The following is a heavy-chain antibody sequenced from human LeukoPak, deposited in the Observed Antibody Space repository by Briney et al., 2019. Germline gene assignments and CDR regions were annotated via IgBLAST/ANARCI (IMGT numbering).Heavy chain of an antibody. CDR1: GGSISSYY. CDR2: IYYSGST. D-gene: IGHD3-3*01. CDR3: AARNYDFWSGRGWFDP. Sequence: PSETLSLTCTVSGGSISSYYWSWIRQPPGKGLEWIGYIYYSGSTNYNPSLKSRVTISVDTSKNQFSLKLSSVTAADTAVYYCAARNYDFWSGRGWFDPWGQGTLVTVSS. J-gene: IGHJ5*02. V-gene: IGHV4-59*01.